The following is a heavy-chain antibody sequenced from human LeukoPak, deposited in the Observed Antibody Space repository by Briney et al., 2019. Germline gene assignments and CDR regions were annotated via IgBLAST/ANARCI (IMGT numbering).Heavy chain of an antibody. V-gene: IGHV3-23*01. CDR1: GFTFSSNA. CDR3: TKDHDGMHA. Sequence: PGGSLRLSCAASGFTFSSNAMSWVRQAPGKGLEWVSVISVSGSRAYYADFVKGRFTVSRDNSKNTVLLQMNSLRVGGTAVYYCTKDHDGMHAWGQGTTVTVSS. CDR2: ISVSGSRA. J-gene: IGHJ6*02.